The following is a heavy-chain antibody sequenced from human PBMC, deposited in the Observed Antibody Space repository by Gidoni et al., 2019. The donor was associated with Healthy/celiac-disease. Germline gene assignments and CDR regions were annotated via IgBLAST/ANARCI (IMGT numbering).Heavy chain of an antibody. CDR1: GFPFSSYG. CDR3: AKDVGKYDYIWGSYGEDYFDY. CDR2: IRYDGSNK. V-gene: IGHV3-30*02. J-gene: IGHJ4*02. Sequence: QVQLVESGGGVVQPGGSLRLSCAASGFPFSSYGMHWFRQAPGKGLEWVAFIRYDGSNKYYADSVKGRFTISRDNSKNTLYLQMNSLRAEDTAVYYCAKDVGKYDYIWGSYGEDYFDYWGQGTLVTVSS. D-gene: IGHD3-16*01.